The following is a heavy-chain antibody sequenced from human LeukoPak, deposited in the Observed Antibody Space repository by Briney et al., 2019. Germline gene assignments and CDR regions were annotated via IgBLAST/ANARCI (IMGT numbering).Heavy chain of an antibody. V-gene: IGHV4-34*01. J-gene: IGHJ4*02. D-gene: IGHD6-19*01. Sequence: SETLSLTCAVYGGSFSGYYWSWIRQPPGKGLEWIGEINHSGSTNYNPSLKSRVTISVDTSKHQFSLKLSSVTAADTAVYYCARGSPRYSSGWYNYFDYWGQGTLVTVSS. CDR1: GGSFSGYY. CDR2: INHSGST. CDR3: ARGSPRYSSGWYNYFDY.